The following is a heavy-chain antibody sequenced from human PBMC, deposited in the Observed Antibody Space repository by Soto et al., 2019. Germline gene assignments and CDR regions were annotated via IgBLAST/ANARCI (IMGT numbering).Heavy chain of an antibody. D-gene: IGHD4-17*01. J-gene: IGHJ4*02. CDR1: GFSFRNYG. CDR3: AKDYDYGDSLPFDY. Sequence: EVQLLEAGGGLVQPGGSLRLSCAASGFSFRNYGMSWVRQAPGKGLEWLSAIIGNGDTAYYADSVRGRFTISRDNSKNTLYLQWNDLGAEDTAIYYCAKDYDYGDSLPFDYWGQGTVVTVSS. CDR2: IIGNGDTA. V-gene: IGHV3-23*01.